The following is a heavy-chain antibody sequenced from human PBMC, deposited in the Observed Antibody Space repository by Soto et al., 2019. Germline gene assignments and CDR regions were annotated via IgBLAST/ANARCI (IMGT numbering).Heavy chain of an antibody. CDR1: VYSISSRYY. J-gene: IGHJ5*02. CDR3: ARVGPWVPYYDDSSPYTFENWFDP. CDR2: IYHGGST. D-gene: IGHD3-22*01. Sequence: PAEALSLTSAVPVYSISSRYYWGCLRQPPGKGLECVGSIYHGGSTYYNPSLNSRVTLSIDMTNNHVSLILNSVTAADTAVYYCARVGPWVPYYDDSSPYTFENWFDPWGQGTLVTVSS. V-gene: IGHV4-38-2*01.